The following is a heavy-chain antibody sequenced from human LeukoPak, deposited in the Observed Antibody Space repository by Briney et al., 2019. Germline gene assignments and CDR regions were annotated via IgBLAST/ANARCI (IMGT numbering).Heavy chain of an antibody. J-gene: IGHJ3*02. V-gene: IGHV4-59*01. CDR1: GGSISSYY. Sequence: KPSETLSLTCTVSGGSISSYYWSWIRQPPGKGLEWIGYIYYSGSTNYNPSLKSRVTISVDTSKNQFSLKLSSVTAADTAVYYCARETQSGYDSSGQDAFDIWGQGTMVTVSS. CDR3: ARETQSGYDSSGQDAFDI. CDR2: IYYSGST. D-gene: IGHD3-22*01.